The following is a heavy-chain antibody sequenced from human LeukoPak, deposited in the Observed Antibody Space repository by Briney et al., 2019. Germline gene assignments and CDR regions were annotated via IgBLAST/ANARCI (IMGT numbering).Heavy chain of an antibody. CDR1: GGSISSSSYF. CDR3: ARLVRGQWHVDY. D-gene: IGHD6-19*01. V-gene: IGHV4-39*01. Sequence: SETLSLTCTVSGGSISSSSYFWGWIRQPPGKGLEWIGSIYYSGSTYYNPSLKSRVTISVDTSKNQFSLKLSSVTAADTAEYYCARLVRGQWHVDYWGQATLVTVSS. J-gene: IGHJ4*02. CDR2: IYYSGST.